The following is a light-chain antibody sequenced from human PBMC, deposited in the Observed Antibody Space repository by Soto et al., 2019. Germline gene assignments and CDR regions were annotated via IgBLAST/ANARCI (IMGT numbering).Light chain of an antibody. CDR2: AAS. CDR1: QSISSY. Sequence: DIQMTQSPSSLSASVGDRVTITCRASQSISSYLNWYQQKPGKAPKLLIYAASSLQSGVPSGFSGSGSGTDFTLTISSLQPEDFATYYCQQSYSTPYTFGQGTKVDI. V-gene: IGKV1-39*01. CDR3: QQSYSTPYT. J-gene: IGKJ2*01.